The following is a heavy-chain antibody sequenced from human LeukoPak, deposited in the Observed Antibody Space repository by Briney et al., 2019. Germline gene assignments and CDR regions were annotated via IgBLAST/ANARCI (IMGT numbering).Heavy chain of an antibody. V-gene: IGHV4-38-2*01. Sequence: MTSETLSLTCAVSGYSISSGYYWGWIRQPPGKGLEWIGSIYHSGSTYYNPSLKSRVTISVDTSKNQFSLKLSSVTAADTAVYYCARVAVEYDYWGQGTLVTVSS. CDR2: IYHSGST. D-gene: IGHD6-19*01. CDR3: ARVAVEYDY. J-gene: IGHJ4*02. CDR1: GYSISSGYY.